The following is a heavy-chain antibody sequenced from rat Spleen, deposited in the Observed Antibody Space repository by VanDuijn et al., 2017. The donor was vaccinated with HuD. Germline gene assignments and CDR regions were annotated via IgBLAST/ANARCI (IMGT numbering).Heavy chain of an antibody. V-gene: IGHV2S8*01. J-gene: IGHJ3*01. Sequence: QVQLKESGPGLVQPSQTLSLTCTVSGFSLTNYGVTWVRQPPGKGLEGIATISSGGNTYYNSALKSRLSISRDTAKSQVFLKMKILQTEDIAIYFCTRDHSYWGSYYPGGFAYWGQGTLVTVSS. CDR2: ISSGGNT. D-gene: IGHD1-12*02. CDR1: GFSLTNYG. CDR3: TRDHSYWGSYYPGGFAY.